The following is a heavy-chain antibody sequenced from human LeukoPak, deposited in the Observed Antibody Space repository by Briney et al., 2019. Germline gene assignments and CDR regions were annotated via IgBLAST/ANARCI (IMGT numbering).Heavy chain of an antibody. V-gene: IGHV1-2*02. CDR1: GYTFSAFY. Sequence: ASGKVSCKASGYTFSAFYMHWVRQAPGQGLEWMGWIYPNSGGTNYAQKFQGRVTMTTDTSTSTAYMELRSLRSDDTAVYYCARDQLPYGDYSPNADYWGQGTLVTVSS. J-gene: IGHJ4*02. CDR2: IYPNSGGT. D-gene: IGHD4-17*01. CDR3: ARDQLPYGDYSPNADY.